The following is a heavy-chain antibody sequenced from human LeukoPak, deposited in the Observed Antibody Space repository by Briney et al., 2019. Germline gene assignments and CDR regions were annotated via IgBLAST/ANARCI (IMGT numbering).Heavy chain of an antibody. CDR1: GFTFSSYA. CDR3: AILPGYSSGWYEVNY. J-gene: IGHJ4*02. V-gene: IGHV3-23*01. Sequence: PGGSLRLSCAASGFTFSSYAMSCVRQAPGEGLECVTGISVSGGRTYYADSVKGRFTISRDNSRNTRYLRMNSPRAEDTAVYYCAILPGYSSGWYEVNYWGQGTLVTVSS. D-gene: IGHD6-13*01. CDR2: ISVSGGRT.